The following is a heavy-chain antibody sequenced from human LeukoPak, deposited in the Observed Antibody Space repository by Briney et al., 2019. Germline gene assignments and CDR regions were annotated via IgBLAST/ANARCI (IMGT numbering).Heavy chain of an antibody. CDR1: GYTFTSYY. CDR2: MNPNSGGT. CDR3: ARGFSIHYDILTGYSPLDY. D-gene: IGHD3-9*01. V-gene: IGHV1-2*02. Sequence: ASVKVSCKASGYTFTSYYMHWVRQAPGQGLEWMGWMNPNSGGTNYAQKFQGRGTMTRDTSISTAYMELSRLRSDDTAVYYCARGFSIHYDILTGYSPLDYWGQGTLVTVSS. J-gene: IGHJ4*02.